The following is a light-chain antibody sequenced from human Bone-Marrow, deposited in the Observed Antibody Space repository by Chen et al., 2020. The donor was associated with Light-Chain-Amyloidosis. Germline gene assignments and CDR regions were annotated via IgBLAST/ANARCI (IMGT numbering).Light chain of an antibody. J-gene: IGKJ1*01. CDR2: GAS. V-gene: IGKV3-15*01. CDR3: QQYNNWPLA. Sequence: VMSQSPVALSGSPGDTATLSCRARQSIRGNLAGSQQRPGPAPRPLIYGASARATGIPARFSGSGFETDFTLTISTIQSEDCAVYYCQQYNNWPLAFGQGTMVDIK. CDR1: QSIRGN.